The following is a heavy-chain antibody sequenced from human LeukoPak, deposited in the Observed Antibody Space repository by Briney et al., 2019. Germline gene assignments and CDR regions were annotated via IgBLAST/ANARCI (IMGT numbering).Heavy chain of an antibody. CDR2: ISGDGSVT. J-gene: IGHJ4*02. Sequence: GGSLRLSCAASGFTFDDYAMHWVRQAPGKGLEWVSLISGDGSVTYYADSVKGRFTISRDNSKNSLYLQMNSLRLEDTALYYCATGSQPGTTFDYWGQGTLVTASS. D-gene: IGHD1-14*01. V-gene: IGHV3-43*02. CDR3: ATGSQPGTTFDY. CDR1: GFTFDDYA.